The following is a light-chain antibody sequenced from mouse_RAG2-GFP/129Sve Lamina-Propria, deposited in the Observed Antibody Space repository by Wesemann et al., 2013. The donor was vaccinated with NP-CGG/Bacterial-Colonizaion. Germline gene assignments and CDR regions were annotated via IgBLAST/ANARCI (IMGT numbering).Light chain of an antibody. V-gene: IGKV4-62*01. CDR2: DTS. CDR1: SSVSY. Sequence: QIVLTQSPAIMSASPGEKVTMTCSASSSVSYMYWYQQKPGSSPRLWIYDTSKLASGVPARFSGSGSGTSYSLTISSMEAEDAATYYCQQYSGYPYTFGGGDQAGNKT. CDR3: QQYSGYPYT. J-gene: IGKJ2*01.